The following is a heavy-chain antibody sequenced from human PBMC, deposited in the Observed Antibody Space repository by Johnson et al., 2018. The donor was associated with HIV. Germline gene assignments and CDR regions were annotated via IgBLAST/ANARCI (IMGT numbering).Heavy chain of an antibody. CDR1: GFTFHDYA. Sequence: VQLVESGGNWIHPGGSLRLSCAASGFTFHDYAMHWVRQAPGKGLEWVSGISWNGGSTGYADSVKGRFTISRDNAKNSLYLQMNSLRAEDTALYYCAREVVGATRAFDIWGQGTMVTVSS. V-gene: IGHV3-20*04. CDR2: ISWNGGST. CDR3: AREVVGATRAFDI. D-gene: IGHD1-26*01. J-gene: IGHJ3*02.